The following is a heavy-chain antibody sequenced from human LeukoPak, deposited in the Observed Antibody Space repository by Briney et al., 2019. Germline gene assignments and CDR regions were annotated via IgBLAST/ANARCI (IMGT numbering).Heavy chain of an antibody. D-gene: IGHD2-21*01. CDR1: GFPFNNYV. J-gene: IGHJ4*02. CDR3: AKDSIDVIAVYYFDY. Sequence: QPGGSLRLSCAASGFPFNNYVMSWVRKSPGKGLEWVPPISGSGGGAYYANSVKGRFTISRDNSKNTLYLQMNSLRAEDTAVYYCAKDSIDVIAVYYFDYWGQGTLVTVSS. CDR2: ISGSGGGA. V-gene: IGHV3-23*01.